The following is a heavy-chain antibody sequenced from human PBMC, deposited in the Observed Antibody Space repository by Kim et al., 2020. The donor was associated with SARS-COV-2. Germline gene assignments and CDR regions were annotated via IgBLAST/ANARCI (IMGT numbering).Heavy chain of an antibody. Sequence: GGSLRLSCAASGFTFSSYAMSWVRQAPGKGLEWVSAISGSGGSTYYADSVKGRFTISRDNSKNTLYLQMNSLRAEDTAVYYCAKNDAGGGIKRGAFDIWGQGTMVTVSS. CDR3: AKNDAGGGIKRGAFDI. CDR2: ISGSGGST. CDR1: GFTFSSYA. V-gene: IGHV3-23*01. D-gene: IGHD2-15*01. J-gene: IGHJ3*02.